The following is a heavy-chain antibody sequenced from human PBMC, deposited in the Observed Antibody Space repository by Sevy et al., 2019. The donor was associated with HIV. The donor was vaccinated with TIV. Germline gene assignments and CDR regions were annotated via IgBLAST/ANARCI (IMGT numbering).Heavy chain of an antibody. V-gene: IGHV3-7*03. CDR1: GFTFSNYY. CDR2: IKPDGDVK. J-gene: IGHJ4*02. Sequence: GGSLRLSCAASGFTFSNYYMNWVRQAPGKGLEWVATIKPDGDVKNYVDSVKGRFTISRDNAKNPLYLQMNSLRAQDTAIYYCARELRFFGIWGRGTLVTGSS. D-gene: IGHD3-3*01. CDR3: ARELRFFGI.